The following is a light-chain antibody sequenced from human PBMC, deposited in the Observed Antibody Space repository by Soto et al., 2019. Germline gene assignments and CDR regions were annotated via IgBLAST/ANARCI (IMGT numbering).Light chain of an antibody. J-gene: IGKJ2*01. CDR2: DTS. CDR1: QSVSSY. Sequence: EIVLTQSPATLSLSPGERATLSCRASQSVSSYSAWYQQKPGQAPRLLIYDTSNRATGIPARFSVSGSGTDFTLTISGLEPEDFAVYYCQQRSNWQYTFGLGTRLEIK. CDR3: QQRSNWQYT. V-gene: IGKV3-11*01.